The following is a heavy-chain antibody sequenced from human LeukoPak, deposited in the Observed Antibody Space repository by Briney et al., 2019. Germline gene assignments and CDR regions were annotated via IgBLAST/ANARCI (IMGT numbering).Heavy chain of an antibody. CDR2: IWYDGSNK. Sequence: AGGSLRLSCAASGFTFSSYGMHWVRQAPGKGLEWVAVIWYDGSNKYYADSVKGRFTISRDNSKNTLYLQMNSLRAEDTAVYYCARASYGSYFDYWGQGTLVTVSS. V-gene: IGHV3-33*01. CDR1: GFTFSSYG. CDR3: ARASYGSYFDY. D-gene: IGHD3-10*01. J-gene: IGHJ4*02.